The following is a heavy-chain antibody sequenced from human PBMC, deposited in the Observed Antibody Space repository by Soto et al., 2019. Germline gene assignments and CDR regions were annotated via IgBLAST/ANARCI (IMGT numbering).Heavy chain of an antibody. Sequence: SETLSLTCTVSAGSISSYYWNWIRQPPGKGLEWIGYIYYTGTTNYNPSLKSRLTISVDTPQHQVSLKLSSVTAADAAVYYCARDTSNSWIRAFDIWGQGTMVTVSS. J-gene: IGHJ3*02. D-gene: IGHD6-13*01. V-gene: IGHV4-59*01. CDR3: ARDTSNSWIRAFDI. CDR1: AGSISSYY. CDR2: IYYTGTT.